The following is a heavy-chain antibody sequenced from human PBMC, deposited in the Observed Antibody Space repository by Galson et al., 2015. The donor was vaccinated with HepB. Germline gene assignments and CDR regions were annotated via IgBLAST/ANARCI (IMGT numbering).Heavy chain of an antibody. J-gene: IGHJ6*02. CDR3: AKPPLVPGAMRQQLVEYYYGMDV. V-gene: IGHV3-11*06. CDR1: GFTFSDYY. D-gene: IGHD2-2*01. Sequence: SLRLSCAGSGFTFSDYYMNWIRQAPGKGLEWLSYISLTSIYTNYTHTVRGRFIISRDNSKNSLFLQMNSLRAEDTAVYYCAKPPLVPGAMRQQLVEYYYGMDVWGQGTTVTVSS. CDR2: ISLTSIYT.